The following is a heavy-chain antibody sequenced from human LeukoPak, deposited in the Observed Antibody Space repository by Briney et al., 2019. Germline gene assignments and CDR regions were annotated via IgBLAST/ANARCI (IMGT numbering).Heavy chain of an antibody. V-gene: IGHV1-8*01. CDR3: ASTHTRYCSSTSCYSPKYYYGMDV. CDR2: MNPNSGNT. D-gene: IGHD2-2*01. CDR1: GYTFTSYD. J-gene: IGHJ6*02. Sequence: VASVKVSCKASGYTFTSYDINWVRQATGQGLEWMGWMNPNSGNTGYAQKFQGRVTMTRNTSISTAYMELSSLRSEDTAVYYCASTHTRYCSSTSCYSPKYYYGMDVWGQGTTVTVSS.